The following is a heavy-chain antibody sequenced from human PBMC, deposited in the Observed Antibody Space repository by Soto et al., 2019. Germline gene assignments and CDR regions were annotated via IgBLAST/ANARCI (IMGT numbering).Heavy chain of an antibody. CDR3: ARHKIYCSGGSCYPKKYYYYGMDV. Sequence: GESLKISCKGSGYSFTSYWIGWVRQMPGKGLEWMGIIYPGDSDTRYSPSFQGQVTISADKSISTAYLQWSSLKASDTAMYYCARHKIYCSGGSCYPKKYYYYGMDVWGQGTTVTVSS. CDR2: IYPGDSDT. D-gene: IGHD2-15*01. J-gene: IGHJ6*02. V-gene: IGHV5-51*01. CDR1: GYSFTSYW.